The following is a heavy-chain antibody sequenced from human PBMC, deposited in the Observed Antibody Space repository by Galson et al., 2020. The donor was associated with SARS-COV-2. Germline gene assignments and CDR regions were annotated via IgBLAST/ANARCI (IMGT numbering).Heavy chain of an antibody. J-gene: IGHJ6*02. CDR1: GGSISSGGYY. CDR3: ARIKVATVSDYYDYGMDV. V-gene: IGHV4-31*03. D-gene: IGHD5-12*01. CDR2: IYYSGRI. Sequence: SETLSLTCTVSGGSISSGGYYWSWIRQHPGKGLEWIGHIYYSGRIYYNPSLKSRVTISVDTSKNQLSLKLSSVTAADTAVYYCARIKVATVSDYYDYGMDVWGQGTTVTVSS.